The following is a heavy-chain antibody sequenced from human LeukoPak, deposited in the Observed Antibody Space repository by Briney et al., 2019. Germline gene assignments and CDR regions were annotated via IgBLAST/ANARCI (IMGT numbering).Heavy chain of an antibody. CDR1: GGSFSGYY. D-gene: IGHD3-16*02. Sequence: SETLSPTCAVYGGSFSGYYWSWIRQPPGKGLEWIGEINHSGSTNYNPSLKSRVTISVDTSKNQFSLKLSSVTAADTAVYYCARGSGTHYDYVWGSYRYRYYFDYWGQGTLVTVSS. CDR3: ARGSGTHYDYVWGSYRYRYYFDY. CDR2: INHSGST. V-gene: IGHV4-34*01. J-gene: IGHJ4*02.